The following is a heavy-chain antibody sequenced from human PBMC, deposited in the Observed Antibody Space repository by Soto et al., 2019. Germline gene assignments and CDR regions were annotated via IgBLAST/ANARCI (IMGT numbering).Heavy chain of an antibody. D-gene: IGHD4-17*01. CDR1: AFTFSSYA. Sequence: EVQLLESGGHLVQPGGSLRLSCAGSAFTFSSYAMSWVRQAPGKGLEWVSAISGSGDITYYADSVKGRFTISRDNSKAQLYLQMDSLRAEDTAIYYCAKDWRTTVASPEYFQHWGQGTLVTVSS. CDR2: ISGSGDIT. J-gene: IGHJ1*01. V-gene: IGHV3-23*01. CDR3: AKDWRTTVASPEYFQH.